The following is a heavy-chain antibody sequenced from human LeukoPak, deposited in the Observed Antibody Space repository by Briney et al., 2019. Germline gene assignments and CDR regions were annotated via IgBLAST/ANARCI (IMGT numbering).Heavy chain of an antibody. J-gene: IGHJ4*02. Sequence: GGSLRLSCAASGFTVSSNYMSWVRQAPGKGLEWVSVIYSGGSTYYADSVKGRFTISRDNSKNTPDLQMNSLRAEDTAVYYCARDSSGWFDYWGQGTLVTVSS. V-gene: IGHV3-53*01. CDR3: ARDSSGWFDY. CDR1: GFTVSSNY. D-gene: IGHD6-19*01. CDR2: IYSGGST.